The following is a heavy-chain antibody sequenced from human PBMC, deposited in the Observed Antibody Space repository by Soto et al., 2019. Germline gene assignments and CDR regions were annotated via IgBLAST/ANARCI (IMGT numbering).Heavy chain of an antibody. CDR3: AKTLTPDKDAFDI. D-gene: IGHD2-15*01. CDR1: GFTFSSYG. V-gene: IGHV3-30*18. J-gene: IGHJ3*02. CDR2: ISYDGSNK. Sequence: GGSLRLSCAASGFTFSSYGMHWVRQAPGKGLEWVAVISYDGSNKYYADSVKGRFTISRDNSKNTLYLQMNSLRAEDTAVYYCAKTLTPDKDAFDIWGQGTMVTVSS.